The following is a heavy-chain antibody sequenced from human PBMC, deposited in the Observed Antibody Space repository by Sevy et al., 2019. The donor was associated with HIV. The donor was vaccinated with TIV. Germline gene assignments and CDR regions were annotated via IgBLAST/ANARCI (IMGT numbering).Heavy chain of an antibody. Sequence: SETLSLTYTVSGASINSGNYYWSWIRQPAGKGLEWLGRVHTSGATNSNPSLKSRATISMDTSKNQFSLKLSSVTAADTAVYYCARERVGLDVVRGVRQWFDPWGQGTLVTVSS. D-gene: IGHD3-10*01. V-gene: IGHV4-61*02. CDR1: GASINSGNYY. CDR2: VHTSGAT. CDR3: ARERVGLDVVRGVRQWFDP. J-gene: IGHJ5*02.